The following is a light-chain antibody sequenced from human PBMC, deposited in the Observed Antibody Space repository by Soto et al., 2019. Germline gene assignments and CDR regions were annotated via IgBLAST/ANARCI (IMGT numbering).Light chain of an antibody. CDR2: WAS. Sequence: DIVMTQSPDSLAVSLGERATINCRSSQSVLFSSNNKNYLALYQQKPEQPPKLLIYWASTRESGVPDRLSGSGSGTDFTLTISSLQAEDVAISYCQQYYYTSSYTFGQGTKLES. CDR1: QSVLFSSNNKNY. V-gene: IGKV4-1*01. CDR3: QQYYYTSSYT. J-gene: IGKJ2*01.